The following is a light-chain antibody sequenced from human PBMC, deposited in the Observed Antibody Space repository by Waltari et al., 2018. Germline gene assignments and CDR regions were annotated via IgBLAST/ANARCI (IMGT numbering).Light chain of an antibody. V-gene: IGLV2-23*02. Sequence: QSPLTHPASVSGSPGPSITISCPGPTSDVGIYKRVSWYQQHPGKAPKLMIYAVSKRPSGVPDRFSGSKSGDTASLTISGLQAEDEAEYYCCSYAGCGKWVFGGGTKLTVL. J-gene: IGLJ3*02. CDR3: CSYAGCGKWV. CDR2: AVS. CDR1: TSDVGIYKR.